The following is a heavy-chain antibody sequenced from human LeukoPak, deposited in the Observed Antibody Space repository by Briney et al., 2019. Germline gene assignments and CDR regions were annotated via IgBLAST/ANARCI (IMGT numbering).Heavy chain of an antibody. V-gene: IGHV4-38-2*02. D-gene: IGHD2-15*01. Sequence: PSETLSLTCTVSGYSISNGFYWGWIRQPPGKGLEWVGTISHTGSTYYNPSLKSRVTISVDTSKNQFSLKLSSVTAADTAVYYCARWAVVTANYFDYWGQGTLVTVSS. J-gene: IGHJ4*02. CDR1: GYSISNGFY. CDR2: ISHTGST. CDR3: ARWAVVTANYFDY.